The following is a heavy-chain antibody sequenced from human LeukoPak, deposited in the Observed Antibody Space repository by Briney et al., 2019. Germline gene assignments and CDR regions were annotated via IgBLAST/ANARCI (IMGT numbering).Heavy chain of an antibody. D-gene: IGHD2/OR15-2a*01. Sequence: GGSLRLSCAASRFTFGSYSMTWVRQAPGKGLEWVSSLSSSSVTIYYADSVKGRFTISRDNAKNSLYLQMNSLRAEDTAVYYCASSVPGSPYFFDWGQGTLVTVSS. V-gene: IGHV3-21*01. CDR2: LSSSSVTI. CDR3: ASSVPGSPYFFD. J-gene: IGHJ4*02. CDR1: RFTFGSYS.